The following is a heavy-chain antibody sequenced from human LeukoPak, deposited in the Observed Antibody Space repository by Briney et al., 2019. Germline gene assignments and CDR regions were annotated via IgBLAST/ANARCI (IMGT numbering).Heavy chain of an antibody. Sequence: PGGSPRLSCAASGFTFSSYAMSWVRQAPGKGLEWVSAISGSGGSTYYADSVKGRFTISRDNSKNTLYLQMNSLRAEDTAVYYCAKAPVTSCRGAFCYPFDYWGQGTLVTVSS. D-gene: IGHD2-15*01. CDR3: AKAPVTSCRGAFCYPFDY. CDR1: GFTFSSYA. V-gene: IGHV3-23*01. J-gene: IGHJ4*02. CDR2: ISGSGGST.